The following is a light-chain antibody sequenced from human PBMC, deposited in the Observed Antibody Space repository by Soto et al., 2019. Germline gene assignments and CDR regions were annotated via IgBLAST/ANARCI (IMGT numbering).Light chain of an antibody. V-gene: IGLV2-11*01. Sequence: QSALTQPRSVSGSPGQSVTISCTGTSSDVGAYNYVSWYQKHPDEAPKLMIYDVTKRPSGVPDRFSGSESGNTASLTISGLQTEDEADYYCCSYAGSYTKVFGGGTKLTVL. CDR2: DVT. CDR1: SSDVGAYNY. J-gene: IGLJ2*01. CDR3: CSYAGSYTKV.